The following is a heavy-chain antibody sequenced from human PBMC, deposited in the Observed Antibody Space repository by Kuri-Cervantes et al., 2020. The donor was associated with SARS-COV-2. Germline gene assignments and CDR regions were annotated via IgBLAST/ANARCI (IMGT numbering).Heavy chain of an antibody. D-gene: IGHD5-18*01. V-gene: IGHV3-30-3*01. J-gene: IGHJ4*02. CDR1: GFTLSSYA. Sequence: GESLKISCAASGFTLSSYAMHWVRQAPGKGLEWVAVISYDGSNKYYADSVKGRFTISRDNSKNTLYLQMNSLRAEDTAVYYCAKEYSYGLLTLDYWGQGTLVTVSS. CDR3: AKEYSYGLLTLDY. CDR2: ISYDGSNK.